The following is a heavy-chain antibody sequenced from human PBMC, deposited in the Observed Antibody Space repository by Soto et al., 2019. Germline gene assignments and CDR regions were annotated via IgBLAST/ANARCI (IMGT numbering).Heavy chain of an antibody. D-gene: IGHD3-16*01. Sequence: SETLSLTCTVSGDSLSSNTFYWGWIRQPPGKGLEWIGNIDFSGRTSYNPSLRSRVTISADAPKKQFSLKLTSVTAADTAIYYCARHGGEGIVITLGEVIPRVAFDSWGQGTVVTVSS. V-gene: IGHV4-39*01. J-gene: IGHJ4*02. CDR3: ARHGGEGIVITLGEVIPRVAFDS. CDR2: IDFSGRT. CDR1: GDSLSSNTFY.